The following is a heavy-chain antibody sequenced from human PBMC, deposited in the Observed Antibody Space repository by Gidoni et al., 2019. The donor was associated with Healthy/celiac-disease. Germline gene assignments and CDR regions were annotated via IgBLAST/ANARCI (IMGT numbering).Heavy chain of an antibody. J-gene: IGHJ2*01. CDR3: AKGLHPTGLYFDL. Sequence: EVQLLESGGGGVQPGGSLRLSCAASGFTFSSYAMSWVRQAPGKGLEWVSAISGSGGSTYYAASVKGRFTISRDTSKNTLYLQMNSLRAEDTSVYYCAKGLHPTGLYFDLWGRGTLVTVSS. D-gene: IGHD3-16*01. CDR2: ISGSGGST. V-gene: IGHV3-23*01. CDR1: GFTFSSYA.